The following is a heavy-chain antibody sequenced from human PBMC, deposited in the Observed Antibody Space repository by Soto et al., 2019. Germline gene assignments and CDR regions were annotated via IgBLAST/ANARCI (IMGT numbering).Heavy chain of an antibody. J-gene: IGHJ6*02. CDR3: ARHVAGYSYGPGEDV. CDR1: GYSFTSYW. Sequence: EVQLVQSGAEVKKPGESLRISCKGSGYSFTSYWISWVRQMPGKGLEWMGRIDPSDSYTNYSPSFQGHVTISADKSISTAYLQWSSLKASDTAMYYCARHVAGYSYGPGEDVWGQGTTVTVSS. V-gene: IGHV5-10-1*01. CDR2: IDPSDSYT. D-gene: IGHD5-18*01.